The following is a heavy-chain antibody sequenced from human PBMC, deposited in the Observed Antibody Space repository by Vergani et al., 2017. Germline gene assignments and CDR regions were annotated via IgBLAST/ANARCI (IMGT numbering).Heavy chain of an antibody. CDR2: ISSSSSYI. CDR3: ARGGEMVMGGYYIDY. CDR1: GFTFSSYS. Sequence: EVQLVESGGGLVKPGGSLRLSCAASGFTFSSYSMNWVRQAPGKGLEWVSSISSSSSYIYHADSVKGRFTISRDNAKNSLYLQMNSLRAEDTAVYYCARGGEMVMGGYYIDYWGQGTLVTVSS. J-gene: IGHJ4*02. V-gene: IGHV3-21*01. D-gene: IGHD5-12*01.